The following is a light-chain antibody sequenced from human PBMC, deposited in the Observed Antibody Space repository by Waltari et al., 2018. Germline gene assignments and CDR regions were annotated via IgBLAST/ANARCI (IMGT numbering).Light chain of an antibody. CDR1: SSDVGGYNY. Sequence: QSALTQPDSVSGSPGQSFTISCTGTSSDVGGYNYVSWYHQPPGKAPKLMIYDVSKRPSGVSNRFSGSKSGNTASLTISGLQAEDEADYYCSSYTSSSTLVFGGGTKLTVL. J-gene: IGLJ2*01. V-gene: IGLV2-14*01. CDR3: SSYTSSSTLV. CDR2: DVS.